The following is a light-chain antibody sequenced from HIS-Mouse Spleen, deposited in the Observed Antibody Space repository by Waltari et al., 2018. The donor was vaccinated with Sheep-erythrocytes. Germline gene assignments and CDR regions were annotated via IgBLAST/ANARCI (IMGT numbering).Light chain of an antibody. CDR2: EGS. CDR1: SSDVGSYNL. CDR3: CSYAGSSTNWV. Sequence: QSALTQPASVSGSPGQSITISCTGTSSDVGSYNLVSWYQQHPGKAPKLMICEGSKPPSAVSNRFSGSKSGNTASLTISGLQDEDEADYYCCSYAGSSTNWVLGGGTKLTVL. V-gene: IGLV2-23*01. J-gene: IGLJ3*02.